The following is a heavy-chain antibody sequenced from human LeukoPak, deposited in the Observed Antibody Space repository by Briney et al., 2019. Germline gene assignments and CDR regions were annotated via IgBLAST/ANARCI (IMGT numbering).Heavy chain of an antibody. D-gene: IGHD2-2*03. Sequence: GASVKVSCKASGYTFTGYYMHWVRQAPGQGLEWMGWINPNSGGTNYAQKFQGRVTMTRDTSISTAYMELSRLRSDDTAVYYCARDNRVVDIGVVPAPFDPWGQGTLVTVSS. V-gene: IGHV1-2*02. CDR3: ARDNRVVDIGVVPAPFDP. CDR2: INPNSGGT. J-gene: IGHJ5*02. CDR1: GYTFTGYY.